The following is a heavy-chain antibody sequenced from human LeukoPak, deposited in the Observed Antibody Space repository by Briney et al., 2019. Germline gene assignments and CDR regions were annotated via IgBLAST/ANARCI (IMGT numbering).Heavy chain of an antibody. J-gene: IGHJ3*02. CDR3: ARRDTMVLGAFDI. CDR1: GGSISSYY. Sequence: SETLSLTCTVSGGSISSYYWSWIRQPPGKGLEWIGYIYYSGSTNYNPSLKSRVTISVDTSKNQFSLKLSSVTAADTAVYCCARRDTMVLGAFDIWGQGTMVTVSS. D-gene: IGHD2-8*01. V-gene: IGHV4-59*08. CDR2: IYYSGST.